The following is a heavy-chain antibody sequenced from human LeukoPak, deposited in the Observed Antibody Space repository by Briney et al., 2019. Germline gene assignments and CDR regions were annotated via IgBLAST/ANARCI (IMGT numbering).Heavy chain of an antibody. J-gene: IGHJ1*01. V-gene: IGHV1-69*06. CDR2: IIPIFGTA. CDR3: ARDDSSGFEYFQH. Sequence: ASVKVSCKASGGTFSSYAISWVRQAPGQGLEWMGGIIPIFGTANYAQKFQGRVTITADKSTSTAYMELSSLRSEDTAVYYCARDDSSGFEYFQHWGQGTLVTVSS. CDR1: GGTFSSYA. D-gene: IGHD3-22*01.